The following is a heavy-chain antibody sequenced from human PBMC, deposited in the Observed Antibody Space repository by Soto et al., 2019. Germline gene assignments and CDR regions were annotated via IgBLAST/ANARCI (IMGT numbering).Heavy chain of an antibody. CDR2: IYHSGST. V-gene: IGHV4-30-2*01. J-gene: IGHJ4*02. Sequence: SPETLSLTCAVSGGSISSGGYSWSWIRQPPGKGLEWIGYIYHSGSTYYNPSLKSRVTISVDRSKNQFSLKLSSVTAADTAVYYCARGPPFHWGQGTLVTVSS. CDR3: ARGPPFH. D-gene: IGHD3-16*01. CDR1: GGSISSGGYS.